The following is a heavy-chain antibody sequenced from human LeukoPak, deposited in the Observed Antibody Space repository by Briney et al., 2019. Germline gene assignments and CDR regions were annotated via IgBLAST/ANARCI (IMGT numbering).Heavy chain of an antibody. J-gene: IGHJ6*03. V-gene: IGHV3-23*01. D-gene: IGHD5-24*01. Sequence: GGSLRLSCAASGFTFSNYAMSWVRQAPGKGLEWVSALSGSGGSTYYADSVKGRFTISRDNSKNTLYLQMNSLRAEDTAVYYCARGEMATFPTSYYYYYMDVWGKGTTVTVSS. CDR1: GFTFSNYA. CDR3: ARGEMATFPTSYYYYYMDV. CDR2: LSGSGGST.